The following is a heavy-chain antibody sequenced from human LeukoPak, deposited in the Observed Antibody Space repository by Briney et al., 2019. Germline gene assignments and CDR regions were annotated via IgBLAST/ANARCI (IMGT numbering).Heavy chain of an antibody. Sequence: GFLRLSCAASGFTFRSYSMNWVRQAPGKGLEWVSYISSSSSTIYYADSVKGRFTISRDNAKNSLYLQMNSLRDEDTAVYYCVTDGENLLVRAIDYWGQGTLVTVSS. CDR2: ISSSSSTI. CDR1: GFTFRSYS. V-gene: IGHV3-48*02. CDR3: VTDGENLLVRAIDY. D-gene: IGHD3-10*01. J-gene: IGHJ4*02.